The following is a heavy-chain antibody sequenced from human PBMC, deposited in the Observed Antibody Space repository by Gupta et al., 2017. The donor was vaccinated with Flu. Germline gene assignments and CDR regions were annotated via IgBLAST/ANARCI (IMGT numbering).Heavy chain of an antibody. CDR1: GGSVSSGSYS. CDR3: ARERRYYDSSGFYSNWFDP. Sequence: QVQLQESGTGLVKPSQTLSLTCTVSGGSVSSGSYSWSWIREPARQGLEWIGRIHTSGSTNYNPSLKSRVTISVDTSKNQFSLKLSSVTAADTAVYYCARERRYYDSSGFYSNWFDPWGQGTLVTVSS. V-gene: IGHV4-61*02. CDR2: IHTSGST. D-gene: IGHD3-22*01. J-gene: IGHJ5*02.